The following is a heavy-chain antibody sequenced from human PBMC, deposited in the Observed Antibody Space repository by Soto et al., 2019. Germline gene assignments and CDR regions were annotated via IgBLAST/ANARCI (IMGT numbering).Heavy chain of an antibody. CDR3: ARGDATKIVVTTYYGMDV. CDR2: IIPVFGTP. V-gene: IGHV1-69*12. J-gene: IGHJ6*02. Sequence: QVQLVQSGAEVKKPGSSVKVSCKASGGSLSNYGISWVRQAPGQGLEWMGAIIPVFGTPNYAQKFQDRVTTTADESTTTVKMEVRSLTREDTAVYYCARGDATKIVVTTYYGMDVWGQGTTVTVSS. D-gene: IGHD3-22*01. CDR1: GGSLSNYG.